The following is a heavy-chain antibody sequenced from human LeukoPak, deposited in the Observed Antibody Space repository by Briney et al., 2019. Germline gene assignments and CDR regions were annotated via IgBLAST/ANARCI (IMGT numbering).Heavy chain of an antibody. CDR3: ARLYYDYVWGSYRYTYYDAFDI. CDR1: GFTFSSYG. CDR2: ISYDGSNK. D-gene: IGHD3-16*02. V-gene: IGHV3-30*03. J-gene: IGHJ3*02. Sequence: GGSLRLSCAASGFTFSSYGMHWVRQAPGKGLEWVAVISYDGSNKYYADSVKGRFTTSRDNSKNTLYLQMNSLRAEDTAVYYCARLYYDYVWGSYRYTYYDAFDIWGQGTMVTVSS.